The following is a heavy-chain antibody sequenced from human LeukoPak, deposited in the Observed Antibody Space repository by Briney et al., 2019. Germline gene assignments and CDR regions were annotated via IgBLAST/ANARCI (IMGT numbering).Heavy chain of an antibody. D-gene: IGHD5-24*01. Sequence: PGGSLRLSCAASGFTFSTHSMYWVRQAPGKGLEWVSSISASSNFIHYAESVRGRFTISRDNAKNSLYLQMNSLGAQDTAVYYCARRGSGDGYNLSFDYWGQGTLVTVSS. J-gene: IGHJ4*02. CDR1: GFTFSTHS. CDR2: ISASSNFI. CDR3: ARRGSGDGYNLSFDY. V-gene: IGHV3-21*01.